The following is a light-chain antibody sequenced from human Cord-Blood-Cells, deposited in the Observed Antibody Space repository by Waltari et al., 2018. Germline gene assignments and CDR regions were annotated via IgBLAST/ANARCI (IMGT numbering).Light chain of an antibody. V-gene: IGKV1-33*01. Sequence: DIQMTQSPSSLSASVGDRVTITCQGSQAISNHLNWYQQKPGKAPKLLIYDASKWETGVPARFSGSGSGTDFTFTISSLQTEDIATYYCQQYDNLPITFGQGTRLEIK. CDR2: DAS. CDR1: QAISNH. J-gene: IGKJ5*01. CDR3: QQYDNLPIT.